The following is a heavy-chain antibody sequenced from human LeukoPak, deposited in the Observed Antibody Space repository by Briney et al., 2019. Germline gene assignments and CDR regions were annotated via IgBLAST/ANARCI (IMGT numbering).Heavy chain of an antibody. CDR1: GYSFTTYW. J-gene: IGHJ6*02. CDR2: IYPDDSNT. D-gene: IGHD2-2*01. CDR3: AIYQPECSSTSCYYYYYYGMDV. Sequence: GESLKISCKGSGYSFTTYWIGWVRQMPGKGLEWMGIIYPDDSNTRYSPSFQGQVTISADKSINTAYLQWSSLKASDTAMYYCAIYQPECSSTSCYYYYYYGMDVWGQGTTVTVSS. V-gene: IGHV5-51*01.